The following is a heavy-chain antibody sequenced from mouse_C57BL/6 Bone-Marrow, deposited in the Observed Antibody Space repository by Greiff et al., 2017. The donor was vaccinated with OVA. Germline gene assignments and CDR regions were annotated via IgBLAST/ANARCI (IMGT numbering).Heavy chain of an antibody. J-gene: IGHJ3*01. CDR3: ARDKNYPAY. D-gene: IGHD1-1*02. CDR2: ISDGGSYT. Sequence: DVHLVESGGGLVKPGGSLKLSCAASGFTFSSYAMSWVRQTPEKRLEWVATISDGGSYTYYPDNVKGRFTISRDNAKNNLYLQMSHLKSEDTAMYYCARDKNYPAYWGQGTLVTVSA. V-gene: IGHV5-4*01. CDR1: GFTFSSYA.